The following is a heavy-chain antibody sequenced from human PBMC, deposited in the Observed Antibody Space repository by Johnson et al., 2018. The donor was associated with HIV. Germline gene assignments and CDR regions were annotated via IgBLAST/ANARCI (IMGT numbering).Heavy chain of an antibody. V-gene: IGHV3-30*02. CDR3: AKASNYYDSSRHAFDI. Sequence: QVQLVESGGGVVQPGGSLRLSCAASGFTFSSYGMPWVRQAPGKGLEWVAFIRYDGSNKYYADSVKGRFTISRDNSKNTLYLQMNSLRAEDTAVYYCAKASNYYDSSRHAFDIWGQGTMVTVSS. J-gene: IGHJ3*02. D-gene: IGHD3-22*01. CDR1: GFTFSSYG. CDR2: IRYDGSNK.